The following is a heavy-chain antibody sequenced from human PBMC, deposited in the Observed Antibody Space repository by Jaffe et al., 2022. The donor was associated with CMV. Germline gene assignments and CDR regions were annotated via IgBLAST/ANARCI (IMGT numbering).Heavy chain of an antibody. CDR1: GGSIVSYY. CDR3: ARTYNSRAMDV. J-gene: IGHJ6*02. Sequence: QVQLQETGPGLVKPSETLSLTCTVSGGSIVSYYWSWIRQSPGKGLEWIGCIYFRGSTNYNPSLKSRVAISLDTSKNQFSLKLSSVTSADTAVYYCARTYNSRAMDVWGQGTTVTVSS. D-gene: IGHD6-19*01. CDR2: IYFRGST. V-gene: IGHV4-59*01.